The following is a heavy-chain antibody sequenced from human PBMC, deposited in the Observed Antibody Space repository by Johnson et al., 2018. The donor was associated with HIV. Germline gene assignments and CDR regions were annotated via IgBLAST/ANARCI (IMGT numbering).Heavy chain of an antibody. V-gene: IGHV3-30*02. CDR2: IRYDGSNN. CDR3: AKDVGNYWPDAFDI. D-gene: IGHD3-22*01. J-gene: IGHJ3*02. Sequence: QVQLVESGGGVVQPGGSLRLSCAASGFTFSSYGMHWVHQAPGKGLEWVAFIRYDGSNNYYADSVKGRFTISRDNSKNTLYLQRNSLRAEDTALYYCAKDVGNYWPDAFDIWGQGTMVTVSS. CDR1: GFTFSSYG.